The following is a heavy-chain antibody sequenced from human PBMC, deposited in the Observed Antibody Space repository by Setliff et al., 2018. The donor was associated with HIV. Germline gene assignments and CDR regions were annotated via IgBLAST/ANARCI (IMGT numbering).Heavy chain of an antibody. V-gene: IGHV3-74*03. D-gene: IGHD5-12*01. CDR1: GFTFSTYW. J-gene: IGHJ5*02. CDR2: INNDGRKT. CDR3: ARVASGYDYGWLDP. Sequence: GGSLRLSCAASGFTFSTYWMHWVRQAPGKGLVWVSHINNDGRKTTYADSVKGRFTVPRDNAKNTLYLQMNSLRAEDTAVYYCARVASGYDYGWLDPWGQGTLVTVSS.